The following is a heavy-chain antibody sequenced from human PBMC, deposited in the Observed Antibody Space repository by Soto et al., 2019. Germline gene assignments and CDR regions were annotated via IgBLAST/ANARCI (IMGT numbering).Heavy chain of an antibody. V-gene: IGHV4-39*01. CDR2: IFYSGST. D-gene: IGHD3-9*01. CDR1: GGSISSTSYY. J-gene: IGHJ4*02. CDR3: ARMGPDATLTGYYLDH. Sequence: SETLSLTCTVSGGSISSTSYYWGWVRQPPGKGLEWIGGIFYSGSTYYNPSLKSRVTISVDTSKNQFSLKLSSVTAADTAVYYCARMGPDATLTGYYLDHWGQGSLVTVSS.